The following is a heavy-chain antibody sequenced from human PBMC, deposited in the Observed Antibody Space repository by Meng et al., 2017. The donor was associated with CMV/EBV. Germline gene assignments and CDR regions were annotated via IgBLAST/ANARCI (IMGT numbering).Heavy chain of an antibody. V-gene: IGHV1-69*12. CDR1: GGTFSSYA. CDR3: ARNQPSRGWSHEDY. Sequence: QVQVVQAGAEEKKPGSSVKVSCKASGGTFSSYAISWVRQAPGQGLEWMGGIIPIFGTANYAAKFQGRVTITADEFTSADYMELSTLRAEDTAVYYCARNQPSRGWSHEDYWRQGTLVTVSS. J-gene: IGHJ4*02. CDR2: IIPIFGTA. D-gene: IGHD2-15*01.